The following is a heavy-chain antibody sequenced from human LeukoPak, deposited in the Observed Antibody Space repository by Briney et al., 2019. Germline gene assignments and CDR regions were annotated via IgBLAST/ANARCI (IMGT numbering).Heavy chain of an antibody. CDR1: GFTFGSYS. D-gene: IGHD2-2*01. CDR2: ICSTSRCI. V-gene: IGHV3-21*01. J-gene: IGHJ4*02. CDR3: VRHGDTDSCLAN. Sequence: PGRSLRLSCAASGFTFGSYSMNWVRQAPGKGLEWVSSICSTSRCIFYADSVKGRFTISRDNAKSSLYLQMNDLRAEDTAVYYCVRHGDTDSCLANWGQGTLVTVSS.